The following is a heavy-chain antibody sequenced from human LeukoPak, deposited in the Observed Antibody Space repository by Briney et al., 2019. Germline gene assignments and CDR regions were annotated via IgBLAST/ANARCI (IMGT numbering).Heavy chain of an antibody. D-gene: IGHD3-22*01. Sequence: SSETLSLXCAVSGYSISSGYYWGWIRQPPGKGLEWIGSIYHSGSTFYNPSLKSRVTISVDTSKNQFSLKLSSVTAADTAVYYCARRAYDSSGYYWDYWGQGTLVTVSS. CDR3: ARRAYDSSGYYWDY. J-gene: IGHJ4*02. V-gene: IGHV4-38-2*01. CDR2: IYHSGST. CDR1: GYSISSGYY.